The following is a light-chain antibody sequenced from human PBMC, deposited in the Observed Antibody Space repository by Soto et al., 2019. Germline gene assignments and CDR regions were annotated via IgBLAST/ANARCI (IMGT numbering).Light chain of an antibody. CDR1: SSDVGSYNL. V-gene: IGLV2-23*02. Sequence: QSALTQPASVSGSPGQSITISCTGTSSDVGSYNLVSWYQQHPGKAPKLMIYKVSKRPSGVSNRFSGSKSGNTASLTISGLQAEDEADYYCCSYAGSSTFELLGAGTKVTVL. CDR2: KVS. CDR3: CSYAGSSTFEL. J-gene: IGLJ1*01.